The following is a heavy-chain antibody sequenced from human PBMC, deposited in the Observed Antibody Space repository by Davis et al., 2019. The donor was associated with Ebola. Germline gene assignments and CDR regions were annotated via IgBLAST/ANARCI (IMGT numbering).Heavy chain of an antibody. CDR1: GFTFGNYA. V-gene: IGHV3-23*01. J-gene: IGHJ6*04. Sequence: GGSLRLSCAGSGFTFGNYAMTWARQAPGKGLEWVSAATSSGGSTYYADSVKGRFTISRDNSRNALYLQMNSLSGDDTAVYYCAKGGSGWPSDYSYGLGVWGKGTTVTVAS. CDR2: ATSSGGST. CDR3: AKGGSGWPSDYSYGLGV. D-gene: IGHD6-19*01.